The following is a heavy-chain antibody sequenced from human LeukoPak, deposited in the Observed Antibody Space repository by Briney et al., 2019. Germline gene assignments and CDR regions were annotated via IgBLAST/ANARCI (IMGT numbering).Heavy chain of an antibody. CDR2: IYTSGST. CDR3: ARDEGCTNGVCFTLFDY. Sequence: SETLSLTCTVSGGSISSGSYYWSWIRQPAGKGLEWIGRIYTSGSTNYNPSLKSRVTISIDTSQNQFSLKLSSVTAADTAVYYCARDEGCTNGVCFTLFDYWGQGILVTVSS. D-gene: IGHD2-8*01. CDR1: GGSISSGSYY. V-gene: IGHV4-61*02. J-gene: IGHJ4*02.